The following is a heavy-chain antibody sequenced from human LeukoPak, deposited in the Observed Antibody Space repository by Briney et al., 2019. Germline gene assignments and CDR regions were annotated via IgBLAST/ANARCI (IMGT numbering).Heavy chain of an antibody. CDR1: GFTVSSNY. D-gene: IGHD3-22*01. CDR2: IKQDGSEK. V-gene: IGHV3-7*01. CDR3: ARDSPLSPYYYDSSAPGAFDI. Sequence: GGSLRLSCAASGFTVSSNYMSWVRQAPGKGLEWVANIKQDGSEKYYVDSVKGRFAISRDNAKNSLYLQMNSLRAEDTAVYYCARDSPLSPYYYDSSAPGAFDIWGQGTMVTVSS. J-gene: IGHJ3*02.